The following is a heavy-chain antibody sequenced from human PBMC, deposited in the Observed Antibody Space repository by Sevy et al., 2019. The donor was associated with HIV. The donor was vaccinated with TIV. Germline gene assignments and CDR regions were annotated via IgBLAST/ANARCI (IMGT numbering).Heavy chain of an antibody. CDR2: IYHSGST. CDR1: GYSISSGYY. J-gene: IGHJ6*03. CDR3: ARTYSGSYTRVVTYYYYMDV. V-gene: IGHV4-38-2*01. D-gene: IGHD1-26*01. Sequence: SETLSLTCAVSGYSISSGYYWGWIRQPPGKGLEWIGSIYHSGSTYYNPSLKSRVTISVDTSKNQFSLKLSSVTAADTAVYYCARTYSGSYTRVVTYYYYMDVWGKGTTVTVSS.